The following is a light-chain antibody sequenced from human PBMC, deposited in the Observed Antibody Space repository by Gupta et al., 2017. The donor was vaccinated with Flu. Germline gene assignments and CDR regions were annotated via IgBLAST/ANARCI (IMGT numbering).Light chain of an antibody. CDR2: DGN. CDR1: AVTKKY. J-gene: IGLJ3*02. Sequence: PGKTARITCSGDAVTKKYACWYQQKAAHPPVLMFYDGNKRPAGLPGSFSASSAGTTATSTISGAEVEDGGDYYSYSKDSNDGGVFGGGTKLTVL. CDR3: YSKDSNDGGV. V-gene: IGLV3-10*01.